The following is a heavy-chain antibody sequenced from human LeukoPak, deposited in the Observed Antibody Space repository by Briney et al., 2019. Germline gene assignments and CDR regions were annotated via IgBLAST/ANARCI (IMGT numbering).Heavy chain of an antibody. V-gene: IGHV4-39*01. Sequence: SETLSLTCTVSGGSISSSSYYWGWIRQPPWKGLAWIGSIYYSGSTYYNPSLKSRVTISVDTSKNQFSLKLSSVTAADTAVYYCARHRVVPAAPRRDYWGQGTLVTVSS. CDR1: GGSISSSSYY. CDR2: IYYSGST. J-gene: IGHJ4*02. CDR3: ARHRVVPAAPRRDY. D-gene: IGHD2-2*01.